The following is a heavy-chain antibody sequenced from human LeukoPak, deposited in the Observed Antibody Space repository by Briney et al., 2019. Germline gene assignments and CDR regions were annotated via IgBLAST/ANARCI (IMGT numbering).Heavy chain of an antibody. CDR2: IYYSGST. V-gene: IGHV4-59*12. Sequence: SETLSLTCTVSGGSISSYYWSWIRQPPGKGLEWIGYIYYSGSTNYNPSLKSRVTISVDTSKNQFSLKLSSVTAADTAVYYCASSAGYSSSWKTTVDYWGQGTLVTVSS. CDR3: ASSAGYSSSWKTTVDY. D-gene: IGHD6-13*01. CDR1: GGSISSYY. J-gene: IGHJ4*02.